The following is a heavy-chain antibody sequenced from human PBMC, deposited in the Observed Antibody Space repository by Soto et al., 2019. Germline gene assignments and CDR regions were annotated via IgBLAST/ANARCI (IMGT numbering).Heavy chain of an antibody. Sequence: SETLSLTCTVSGGSIGSGGYWWSWIRQHPGRGLEWIGFVSYTGNTQYNPSLKSRVNISVDTSTKQFSLKLSSVTAADTAVYYCARGPLVWGQGTLVTGSS. CDR3: ARGPLV. V-gene: IGHV4-31*03. J-gene: IGHJ4*02. CDR1: GGSIGSGGYW. CDR2: VSYTGNT.